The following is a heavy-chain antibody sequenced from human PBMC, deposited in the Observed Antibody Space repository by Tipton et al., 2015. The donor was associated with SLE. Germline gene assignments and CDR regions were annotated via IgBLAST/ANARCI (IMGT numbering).Heavy chain of an antibody. CDR3: ARHGWTERWFDP. D-gene: IGHD1-14*01. Sequence: LRLSCTVSGGSISSGDYYWSWIRQPPGKGLEWIGYIYYRGTTYYNPSLKSRVSISVDTSKNQFSLRVSSVTAADTAFYYCARHGWTERWFDPWGLGTLVTVSS. CDR1: GGSISSGDYY. J-gene: IGHJ5*02. V-gene: IGHV4-30-4*01. CDR2: IYYRGTT.